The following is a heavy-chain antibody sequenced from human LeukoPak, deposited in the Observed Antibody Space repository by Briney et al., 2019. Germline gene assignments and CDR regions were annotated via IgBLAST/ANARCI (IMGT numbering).Heavy chain of an antibody. D-gene: IGHD6-19*01. CDR3: ARGSGQWLVRYYFDY. Sequence: GGSLRLSCAASGFTFSTYGMHWVRQAPGKGLEWVAVISYDGSNEYYADSVKGRFTISRDDSHNTLYLQMNSLRAEDTAVYFCARGSGQWLVRYYFDYWGQGTLVTVSS. V-gene: IGHV3-30*03. CDR2: ISYDGSNE. J-gene: IGHJ4*02. CDR1: GFTFSTYG.